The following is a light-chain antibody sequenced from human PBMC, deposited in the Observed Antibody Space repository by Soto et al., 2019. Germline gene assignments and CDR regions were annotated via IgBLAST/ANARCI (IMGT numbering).Light chain of an antibody. J-gene: IGKJ5*01. CDR2: DAS. Sequence: DIQMTQSPSTLSASVGDRVTITCRASQSINNWLAWYQQKPGKAPKLLIYDASTLRSGVPSRFSGGGSGTEFTLTISSLQPDDFATYYCQQYNTYSTFGQGTRLEIK. V-gene: IGKV1-5*01. CDR3: QQYNTYST. CDR1: QSINNW.